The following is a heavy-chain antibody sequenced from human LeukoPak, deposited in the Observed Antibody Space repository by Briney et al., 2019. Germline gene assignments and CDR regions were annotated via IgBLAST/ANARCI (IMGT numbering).Heavy chain of an antibody. CDR2: ISAYNGNT. V-gene: IGHV1-18*01. Sequence: GAVTVSCMASGYTFTSYGISWVRQAPGQGVEGVGWISAYNGNTNYAQKLQGRVTITTDTSTSTAYMELRSLRSDDTAVYYCARVAPFGASWFDPWGQGTLVTVSP. D-gene: IGHD2/OR15-2a*01. CDR3: ARVAPFGASWFDP. J-gene: IGHJ5*02. CDR1: GYTFTSYG.